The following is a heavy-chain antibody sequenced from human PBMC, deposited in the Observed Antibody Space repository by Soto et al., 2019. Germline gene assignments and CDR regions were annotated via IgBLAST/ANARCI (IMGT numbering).Heavy chain of an antibody. D-gene: IGHD3-3*01. V-gene: IGHV2-5*02. Sequence: QITLNESGPTQVKPRQTLTLTCTFSGFSLTTSGVGVGWIGQSPGKAPEWLALIYWDDDKRYSPSLKSRLTITKDTSKTQVVLTMAELDPADTATYYCAHRVLRTVFGLVTTTAIYFDFWGQGTPVAVSS. CDR3: AHRVLRTVFGLVTTTAIYFDF. CDR2: IYWDDDK. CDR1: GFSLTTSGVG. J-gene: IGHJ4*02.